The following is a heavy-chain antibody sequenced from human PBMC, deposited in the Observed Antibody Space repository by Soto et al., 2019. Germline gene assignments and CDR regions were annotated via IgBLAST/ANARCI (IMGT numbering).Heavy chain of an antibody. CDR1: GFIFSSFG. D-gene: IGHD6-13*01. V-gene: IGHV3-30*03. CDR2: TSFDGSEK. Sequence: QVQLVESGGGVVQPGRSLRLSCAASGFIFSSFGVHWVRQSPGKGLEWVAVTSFDGSEKFYAESVRGRFNISRDNSKNAVYLHMNSRRPEDTAMYYCARDQRPNSSSLYYYFYGMDVWGQGTTVTVSS. CDR3: ARDQRPNSSSLYYYFYGMDV. J-gene: IGHJ6*02.